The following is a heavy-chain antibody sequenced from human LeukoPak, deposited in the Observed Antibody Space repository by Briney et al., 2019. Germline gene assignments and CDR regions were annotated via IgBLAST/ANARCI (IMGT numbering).Heavy chain of an antibody. J-gene: IGHJ3*02. V-gene: IGHV3-23*01. D-gene: IGHD4-23*01. CDR2: ISGSGAGT. Sequence: PGGSLRLSCAASGLPLRSYAMNWVRQAPAKGLAGVSTISGSGAGTKYADSVKGRFTISIDNSKNTLYLKMNSLRADDTAVYYCAKSRKTVVTTDAVDIGGQGKRVTVSA. CDR3: AKSRKTVVTTDAVDI. CDR1: GLPLRSYA.